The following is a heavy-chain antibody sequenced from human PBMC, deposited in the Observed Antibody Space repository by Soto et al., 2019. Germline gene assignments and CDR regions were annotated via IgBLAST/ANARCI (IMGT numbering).Heavy chain of an antibody. J-gene: IGHJ4*02. CDR1: GYTFTSYG. CDR3: ARAHHFVPFDY. V-gene: IGHV1-18*01. Sequence: QVQLVQSGAEVKKPGASVKVSCKASGYTFTSYGISWVRQAPGQGVEWMGWSSAYNGNTNYAQKLKGRVTMTTDTYTSTAYMELRSLRSGDTAVYYCARAHHFVPFDYWGQGTLVTVSS. D-gene: IGHD3-16*02. CDR2: SSAYNGNT.